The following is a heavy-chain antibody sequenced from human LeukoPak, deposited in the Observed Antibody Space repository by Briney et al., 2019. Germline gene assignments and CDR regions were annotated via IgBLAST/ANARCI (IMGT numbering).Heavy chain of an antibody. V-gene: IGHV4-59*11. D-gene: IGHD3-3*01. Sequence: PSETLSFTGTVSGGSISSHCWSWIRQRPGKGLEWIGDSNYSSTPNSNPSHTSQVTISVDTSKNLFSLKLSAVTAADTAMYYCARYYDFWSGYYIDYWGQGTLVTVSS. CDR2: SNYSSTP. CDR1: GGSISSHC. J-gene: IGHJ4*02. CDR3: ARYYDFWSGYYIDY.